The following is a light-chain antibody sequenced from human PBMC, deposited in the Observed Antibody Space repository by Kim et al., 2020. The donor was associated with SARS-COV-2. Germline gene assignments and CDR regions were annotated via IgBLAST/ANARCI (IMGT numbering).Light chain of an antibody. Sequence: QSALTQPPSASGSPGQSVTISCTGTSSDVGGYNYVSWYQQHPGKATKLMIYEVSKRPSGVPDRFSVSKSGNTASLTVSGLQAEDEADYYCSSYAAISNFVFGTGTKVTVL. CDR3: SSYAAISNFV. J-gene: IGLJ1*01. V-gene: IGLV2-8*01. CDR2: EVS. CDR1: SSDVGGYNY.